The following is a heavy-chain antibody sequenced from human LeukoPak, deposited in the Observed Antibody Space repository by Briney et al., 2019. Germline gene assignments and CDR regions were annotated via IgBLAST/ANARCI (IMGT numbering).Heavy chain of an antibody. D-gene: IGHD5-24*01. J-gene: IGHJ4*02. CDR3: AKRDTSY. CDR1: GFTFSSYA. V-gene: IGHV3-23*01. CDR2: ISDSGGST. Sequence: GGSLRLSCAASGFTFSSYAMSWVRQAPGKGLEWVSAISDSGGSTYYADSVKGGFTISRDNSKNTLYLQMNRLRDEDTAIYYCAKRDTSYWGQGTLVTVSS.